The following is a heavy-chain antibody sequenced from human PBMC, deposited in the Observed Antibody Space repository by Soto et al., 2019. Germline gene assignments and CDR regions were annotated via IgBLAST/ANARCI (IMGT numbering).Heavy chain of an antibody. CDR1: GFTFSSYS. CDR3: AREYSSRIPYYYYGMDV. Sequence: PGGSLRLSCAASGFTFSSYSMNWVRQAPGKGLEWVSYISSSSSTIYYADSVKGRFTISRDNAKNSLYLQMNSLRDEDTAVYYCAREYSSRIPYYYYGMDVWGQGATVTVSS. CDR2: ISSSSSTI. J-gene: IGHJ6*02. D-gene: IGHD6-13*01. V-gene: IGHV3-48*02.